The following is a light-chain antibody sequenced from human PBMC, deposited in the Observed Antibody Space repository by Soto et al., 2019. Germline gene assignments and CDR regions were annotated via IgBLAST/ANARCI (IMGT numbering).Light chain of an antibody. Sequence: EIVLTQSPATLSLSPGERATLSCTASQSVNSYLAWYQHRPGQAHRLLIYDTFSRATGVPARFSGSGSGTDFTLTISSLEPEDFAVYYCQHRTSRYTFGQGTKVDIK. CDR3: QHRTSRYT. V-gene: IGKV3-11*01. CDR2: DTF. J-gene: IGKJ2*01. CDR1: QSVNSY.